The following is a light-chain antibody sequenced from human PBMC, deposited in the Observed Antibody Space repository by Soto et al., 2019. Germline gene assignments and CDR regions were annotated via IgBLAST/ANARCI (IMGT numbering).Light chain of an antibody. V-gene: IGKV3-15*01. CDR2: GAS. CDR3: QQYNDWPPLT. Sequence: EVVMTQSPATLSASPGERATLSCRASQTISSNVAWYQQKPGQAPRLLIYGASTRATGIPARFSGSGSGTEFTLTISSLQSEDFAVYYCQQYNDWPPLTFGGGPRWRSN. J-gene: IGKJ4*01. CDR1: QTISSN.